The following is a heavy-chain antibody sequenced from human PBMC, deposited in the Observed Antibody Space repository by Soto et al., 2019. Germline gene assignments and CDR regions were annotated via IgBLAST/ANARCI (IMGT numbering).Heavy chain of an antibody. Sequence: SETLSLTCTVSGGSISSSSYYWGWIRQPPGKGLEWIGSIYYSGSTYYNPSLKSRVTISVDTSKNQFSLKLSSVTAADTAVYYCAGIITIYDYWGQGTLVTVSS. D-gene: IGHD3-3*01. J-gene: IGHJ4*02. CDR2: IYYSGST. CDR1: GGSISSSSYY. V-gene: IGHV4-39*01. CDR3: AGIITIYDY.